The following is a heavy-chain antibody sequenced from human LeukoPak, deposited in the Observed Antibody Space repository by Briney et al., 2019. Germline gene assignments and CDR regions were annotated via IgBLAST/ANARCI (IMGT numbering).Heavy chain of an antibody. D-gene: IGHD5-12*01. V-gene: IGHV4-4*07. CDR3: ARDLLHRGYAFDI. Sequence: SETLSLTCTVSGGSISSYYWSWIRQPAGKGLEWIGRIYSSGSTNYNPSLKSRVTISVDPSKNQFSLKLSSVTAADTAVYYCARDLLHRGYAFDIWGQGSMVTVSS. CDR1: GGSISSYY. J-gene: IGHJ3*02. CDR2: IYSSGST.